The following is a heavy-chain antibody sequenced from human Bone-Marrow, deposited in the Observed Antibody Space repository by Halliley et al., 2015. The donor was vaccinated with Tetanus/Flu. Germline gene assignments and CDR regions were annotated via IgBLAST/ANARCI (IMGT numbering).Heavy chain of an antibody. Sequence: QVQLVQSGAEVKKPGAPMKVSCKASGYSFNDYGITWMRQAPGQGPEWMGWISAYNGNTKYSERLQGRLIMTTDTSTSTAYMELRSLRSDDTAVYYCARGQAGGTFGASDYWGQGTLVTVSS. V-gene: IGHV1-18*01. CDR3: ARGQAGGTFGASDY. J-gene: IGHJ4*02. CDR1: GYSFNDYG. CDR2: ISAYNGNT. D-gene: IGHD3-16*01.